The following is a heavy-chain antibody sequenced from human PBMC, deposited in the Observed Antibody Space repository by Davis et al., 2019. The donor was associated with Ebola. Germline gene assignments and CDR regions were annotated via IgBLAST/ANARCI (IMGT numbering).Heavy chain of an antibody. Sequence: PGGSLRLSCAASGFTFDDYAMHWVRQAPGKGLVWVSRINSDGSSTSYADSVKGRFTISRDNAKNTLYLQMNSLRAEDTAVYYCARVPYDSSPFGAFDIWGQGTMVTVSS. J-gene: IGHJ3*02. V-gene: IGHV3-74*01. D-gene: IGHD3-22*01. CDR1: GFTFDDYA. CDR3: ARVPYDSSPFGAFDI. CDR2: INSDGSST.